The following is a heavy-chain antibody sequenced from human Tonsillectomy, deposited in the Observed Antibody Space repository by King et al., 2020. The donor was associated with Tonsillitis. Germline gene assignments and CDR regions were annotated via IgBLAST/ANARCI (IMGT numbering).Heavy chain of an antibody. CDR2: ISYDGSTK. D-gene: IGHD3-22*01. CDR1: GFTFSSYA. V-gene: IGHV3-30-3*01. J-gene: IGHJ5*02. Sequence: VQLVESGGGVVQPWRSLRLSCAASGFTFSSYAIHWVRQAPGKGLEWVAVISYDGSTKYFSDSVKGRFPISRDNSKNTLYLQMNSLRAEDTAVYYCARGSSGYYYENWFDPWGQGTLVTVSS. CDR3: ARGSSGYYYENWFDP.